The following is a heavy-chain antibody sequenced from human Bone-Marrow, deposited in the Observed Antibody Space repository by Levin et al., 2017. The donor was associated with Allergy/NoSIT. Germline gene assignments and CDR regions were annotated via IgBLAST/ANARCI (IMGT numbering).Heavy chain of an antibody. Sequence: PGGSLRLSCKASGYTFTSYDINWVRQATGQGLEWMGWMNPNSGNTGYAQKFQGRVTMTRNTSISTAYMELSSLRSEDTAVYYCASFRWGLRYFDPPWAFDIWGQGTMVTVSS. V-gene: IGHV1-8*01. CDR1: GYTFTSYD. CDR3: ASFRWGLRYFDPPWAFDI. D-gene: IGHD3-9*01. J-gene: IGHJ3*02. CDR2: MNPNSGNT.